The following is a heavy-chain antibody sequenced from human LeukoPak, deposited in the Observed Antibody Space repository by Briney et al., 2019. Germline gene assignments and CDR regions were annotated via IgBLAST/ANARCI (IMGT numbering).Heavy chain of an antibody. J-gene: IGHJ4*02. CDR1: GFTFDDYA. V-gene: IGHV3-9*01. CDR2: ISWNSGSI. CDR3: AKDKGYSSSDPYYFDY. D-gene: IGHD6-13*01. Sequence: SLRLSCAASGFTFDDYAMHWVRQAPGKGLEWVSGISWNSGSIGYADSVKGRFTISRDNAKNSLYLQMNSLRAEDTALYYCAKDKGYSSSDPYYFDYWGQGTLVTVSS.